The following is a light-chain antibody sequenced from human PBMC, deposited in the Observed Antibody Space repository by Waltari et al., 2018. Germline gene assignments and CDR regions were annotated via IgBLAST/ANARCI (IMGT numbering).Light chain of an antibody. V-gene: IGKV1-39*01. Sequence: DIQLTQSPSSLYESVGNRVTVHCRASQHVGTYVNWYQQQPGKAPKLLIYAASSLNTGVPSRFSGSGSGTEFSLTISSLQPEDFATYYCQQGYNSPPTFGQGTKLESK. J-gene: IGKJ2*01. CDR1: QHVGTY. CDR3: QQGYNSPPT. CDR2: AAS.